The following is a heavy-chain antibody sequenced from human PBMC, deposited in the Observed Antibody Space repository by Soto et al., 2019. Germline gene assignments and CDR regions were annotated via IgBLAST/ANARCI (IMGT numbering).Heavy chain of an antibody. CDR1: GASVSTGVYY. V-gene: IGHV4-31*03. CDR2: IDNSGST. CDR3: AGAVSDFDVRRYRTSYFDQ. D-gene: IGHD3-10*02. Sequence: SETLSLTCTVSGASVSTGVYYWTWIRQHPGKGLEWIGYIDNSGSTYDNPSLTGRVYISVDTSKNEFSLNLQSLTAADTAFYYCAGAVSDFDVRRYRTSYFDQWGQGILVTVSS. J-gene: IGHJ4*02.